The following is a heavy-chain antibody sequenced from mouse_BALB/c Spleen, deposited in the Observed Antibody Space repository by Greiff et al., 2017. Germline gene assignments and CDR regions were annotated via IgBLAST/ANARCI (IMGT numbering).Heavy chain of an antibody. J-gene: IGHJ4*01. CDR2: IRSKSNNYAT. V-gene: IGHV10-1*02. D-gene: IGHD2-4*01. CDR3: VRHGDYGGGYAMDY. Sequence: EVKLMESGGGLVQPKGSLKLSCAASGFTFNTYAMNWVRQAPGKGLEWVARIRSKSNNYATYYADSVKDRFTISRDDSQSMLYLQMNNLKTEDTAMYYCVRHGDYGGGYAMDYWGQGTSVTVSS. CDR1: GFTFNTYA.